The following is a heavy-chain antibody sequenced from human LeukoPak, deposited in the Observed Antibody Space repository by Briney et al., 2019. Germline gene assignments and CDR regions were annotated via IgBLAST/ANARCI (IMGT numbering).Heavy chain of an antibody. CDR1: GFTFSNYG. J-gene: IGHJ4*02. CDR3: TKDGVAYCGGDCYSDY. V-gene: IGHV3-30*02. CDR2: IRYDGSNK. Sequence: GGSLRLSXAASGFTFSNYGMHWVRQAPGKGLEWVAFIRYDGSNKYYADSVKGRFTISRDNSKNTLYLQMNSLRAEDTAVYYCTKDGVAYCGGDCYSDYWGQGTLVTVSS. D-gene: IGHD2-21*01.